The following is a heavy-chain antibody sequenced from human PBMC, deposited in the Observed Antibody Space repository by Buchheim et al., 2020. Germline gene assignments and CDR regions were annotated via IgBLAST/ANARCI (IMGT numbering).Heavy chain of an antibody. CDR1: GGSVSSGNYY. CDR3: ARTSIQYHFDS. CDR2: IYYSGST. J-gene: IGHJ4*02. Sequence: QVQLQESGPGLVKPSETLSVTCTVSGGSVSSGNYYWSWIRQPPGKGLEWIGYIYYSGSTNYSPSLQSRVPISVDTSKDQFSLKLSSVTAADTAVYYCARTSIQYHFDSWGQGTL. V-gene: IGHV4-61*01. D-gene: IGHD4-11*01.